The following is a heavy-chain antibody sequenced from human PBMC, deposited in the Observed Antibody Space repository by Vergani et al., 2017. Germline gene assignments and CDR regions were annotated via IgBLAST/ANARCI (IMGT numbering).Heavy chain of an antibody. J-gene: IGHJ4*02. CDR3: ARGDYGILTGYRY. CDR2: INPSGGHT. Sequence: QVQLVQSGAEVKKPGSSVKVSCKASGGTFSSYTNSWVRQAPGQGLEWMGIINPSGGHTNYAQKFQGRVTMTRDTSTSTVYMELSSLRSEDTAIYYCARGDYGILTGYRYWGQGTLVTVSA. D-gene: IGHD3-9*01. V-gene: IGHV1-46*03. CDR1: GGTFSSYT.